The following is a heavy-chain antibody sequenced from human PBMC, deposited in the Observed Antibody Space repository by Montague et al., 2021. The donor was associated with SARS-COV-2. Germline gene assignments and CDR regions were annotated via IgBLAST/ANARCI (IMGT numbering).Heavy chain of an antibody. CDR1: GDSMNNYY. V-gene: IGHV4-59*01. CDR3: ARAPGYRSSWYAYFDY. CDR2: INYSGST. D-gene: IGHD6-13*01. J-gene: IGHJ4*02. Sequence: SETLSLTCTVSGDSMNNYYWSWIRQPPGKGLEWIGYINYSGSTHYNPSLQSRVTLSKDTSKNQFSLRLTSVTAADTAMYFCARAPGYRSSWYAYFDYWGQGTLVTVSS.